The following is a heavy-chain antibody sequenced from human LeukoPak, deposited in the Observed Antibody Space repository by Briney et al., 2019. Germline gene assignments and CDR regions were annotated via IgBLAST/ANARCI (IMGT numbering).Heavy chain of an antibody. D-gene: IGHD6-19*01. V-gene: IGHV3-7*03. Sequence: GGSLRLSCAASGFIFSSYWMSWVRQAPGKGLEWVANIKQDGSEKYYVDSVKGRFTVSRDNAKNSLYLQMNSLRTEDTAVYYCARAMGSGWFDDECWGQGTLVTVSS. CDR3: ARAMGSGWFDDEC. CDR1: GFIFSSYW. J-gene: IGHJ4*02. CDR2: IKQDGSEK.